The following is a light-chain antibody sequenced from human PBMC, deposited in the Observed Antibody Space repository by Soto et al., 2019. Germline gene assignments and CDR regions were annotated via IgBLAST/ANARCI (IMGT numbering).Light chain of an antibody. CDR2: EVS. CDR3: SSYTSSSTLVV. Sequence: QSALTQPASVSGSPGQSITISCTGTRSDVGGYNYVSWYQQHPGKAPKLMIYEVSNRPSGVSNRFSGSKSGNTASLTISGLHTEDEADYYCSSYTSSSTLVVFGGGTKVTVL. CDR1: RSDVGGYNY. J-gene: IGLJ2*01. V-gene: IGLV2-14*01.